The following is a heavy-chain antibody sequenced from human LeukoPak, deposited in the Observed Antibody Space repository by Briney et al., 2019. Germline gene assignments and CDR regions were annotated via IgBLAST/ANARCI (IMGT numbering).Heavy chain of an antibody. D-gene: IGHD5/OR15-5a*01. CDR3: ARYVGGLRFEHFDY. J-gene: IGHJ4*02. Sequence: PGGSLRLSCAASGFTFSSYSMNWVRQAPGRGLEWVSSISSSSSYIYYADSAKGRFTISRDNAKNSLYLQMNSLRAEDTAVYYCARYVGGLRFEHFDYWGQGTLVTVSS. V-gene: IGHV3-21*01. CDR2: ISSSSSYI. CDR1: GFTFSSYS.